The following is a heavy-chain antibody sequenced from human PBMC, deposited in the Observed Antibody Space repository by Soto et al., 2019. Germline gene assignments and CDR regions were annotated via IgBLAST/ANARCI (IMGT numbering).Heavy chain of an antibody. CDR2: MSYDGVTE. CDR3: ARDGGSVAGTDYFDY. D-gene: IGHD6-19*01. V-gene: IGHV3-30-3*01. J-gene: IGHJ4*02. CDR1: GFTFSTNV. Sequence: QVQLVESGGGVVQPGRSLRLSCAASGFTFSTNVLHWVRQAPGKGLEWVAVMSYDGVTEYYADSVQGRFTISRDNSKNTLYLQMNSLRPEDTAGYYCARDGGSVAGTDYFDYWGQGTLVTDSS.